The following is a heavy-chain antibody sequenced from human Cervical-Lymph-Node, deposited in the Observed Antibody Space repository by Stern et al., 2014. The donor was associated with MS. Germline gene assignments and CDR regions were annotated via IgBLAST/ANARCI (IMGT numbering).Heavy chain of an antibody. V-gene: IGHV5-51*03. Sequence: VQLVQSGAEVKKPGESLKISCKGSEYNFNTHWIALVRQMPGKGLEWLGNIYSGNSDTSYNPSLQGQVSISADKSITTAYLHFSSLKASDSAMYFCARHGGPNWNHEAHNWFDPWGQGTLVTVSS. CDR1: EYNFNTHW. J-gene: IGHJ5*02. D-gene: IGHD1-14*01. CDR3: ARHGGPNWNHEAHNWFDP. CDR2: IYSGNSDT.